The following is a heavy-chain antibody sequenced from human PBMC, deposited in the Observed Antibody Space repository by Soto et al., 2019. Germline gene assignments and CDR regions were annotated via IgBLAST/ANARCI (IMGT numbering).Heavy chain of an antibody. CDR2: IYYSGST. J-gene: IGHJ3*02. Sequence: QVQLQESGPGLVKPSETLSLTCTVCGGSISSYYWSWIRQPPGKGLEWIGYIYYSGSTNYNPSLKSRVTISVDTSKNQFSLKLSSVTAADTAVYYCARDGGDILTGPSGAFDIWGQGTMVTVSS. D-gene: IGHD3-9*01. CDR3: ARDGGDILTGPSGAFDI. V-gene: IGHV4-59*01. CDR1: GGSISSYY.